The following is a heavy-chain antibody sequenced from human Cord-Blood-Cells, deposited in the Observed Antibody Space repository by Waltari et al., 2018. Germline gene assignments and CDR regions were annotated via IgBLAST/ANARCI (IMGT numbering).Heavy chain of an antibody. J-gene: IGHJ5*02. Sequence: QVQLVQSGAEVKKPGASVKVSCKASGYTFTSYYMHWVRQAPGQGLEWMEIINPSGGSTSYAKKFQGRVTMTRDTSTSTVYMELSSLRSEDTAVYYCARRIAAAGNWFDPWGQGTLVTVSS. V-gene: IGHV1-46*01. CDR2: INPSGGST. CDR1: GYTFTSYY. CDR3: ARRIAAAGNWFDP. D-gene: IGHD6-13*01.